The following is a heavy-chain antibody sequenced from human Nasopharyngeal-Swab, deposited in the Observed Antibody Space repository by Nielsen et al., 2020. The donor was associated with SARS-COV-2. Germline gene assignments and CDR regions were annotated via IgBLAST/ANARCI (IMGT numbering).Heavy chain of an antibody. CDR1: GFTFDYYA. D-gene: IGHD6-13*01. V-gene: IGHV3-9*01. Sequence: SLKISCAASGFTFDYYAMHWVRQAPGKRLEWVSGICWNSSSIGYEESVKGRFTITRDNAKNSLYLQMNSLRAEDTSLYYCAKDSWGFDIWGQGTMVTVSS. CDR3: AKDSWGFDI. J-gene: IGHJ3*02. CDR2: ICWNSSSI.